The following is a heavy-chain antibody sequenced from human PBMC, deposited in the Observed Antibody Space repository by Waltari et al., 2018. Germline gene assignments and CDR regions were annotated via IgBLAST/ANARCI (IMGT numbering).Heavy chain of an antibody. Sequence: EVQLVESGGGLVKPGGSLRLSCAASGCTFSSDSMNWVRQAPGKGLEWVSSISSSSSYIYYADSVKGRFTISRDNAKNSLYLQMNSLRAEDTAVYYCARGGDTGAFDIWGQGTMVTVSS. V-gene: IGHV3-21*01. J-gene: IGHJ3*02. CDR3: ARGGDTGAFDI. CDR1: GCTFSSDS. CDR2: ISSSSSYI. D-gene: IGHD2-21*01.